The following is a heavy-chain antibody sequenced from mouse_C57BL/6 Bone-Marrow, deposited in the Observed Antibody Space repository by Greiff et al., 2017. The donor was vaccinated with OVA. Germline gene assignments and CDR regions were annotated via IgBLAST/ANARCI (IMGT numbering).Heavy chain of an antibody. J-gene: IGHJ2*01. CDR1: GYTFTSYW. V-gene: IGHV1-59*01. CDR3: ASYYSNPCDY. Sequence: QVQLQQPGAELVRPGTSVKLSCKASGYTFTSYWMHWVKQRPGQGLEWIGVIDPSDSSTNYTQKFKGKATLTVDTSSSTAYMQLSSLTSEDSAVYYCASYYSNPCDYWGQGTTLTVSS. D-gene: IGHD2-5*01. CDR2: IDPSDSST.